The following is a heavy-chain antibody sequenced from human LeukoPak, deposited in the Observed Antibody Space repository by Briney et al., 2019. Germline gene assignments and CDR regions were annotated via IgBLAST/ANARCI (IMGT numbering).Heavy chain of an antibody. CDR1: GGTFSSYA. Sequence: SSVKVSCKASGGTFSSYAISWVRQAPGQGLEWMGGIIPIFGTANYAQKFQGRVTMTEDTSTDTAYMELSSLRSEDTAVYYCATVGYYDSSGSDLISHAFDNWGQGTMVTVSS. CDR2: IIPIFGTA. D-gene: IGHD3-22*01. V-gene: IGHV1-69*06. CDR3: ATVGYYDSSGSDLISHAFDN. J-gene: IGHJ3*02.